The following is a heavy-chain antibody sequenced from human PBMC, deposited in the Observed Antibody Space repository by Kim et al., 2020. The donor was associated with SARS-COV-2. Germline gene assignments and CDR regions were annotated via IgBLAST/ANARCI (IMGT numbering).Heavy chain of an antibody. CDR3: AKDPDYYDSSGYFDY. D-gene: IGHD3-22*01. Sequence: GGSLRLSCAASGFTFSSYGMHWVRQAPGKGLEWVAVISYDGSNKYYADSVKGRFTISRDNSKNTLYLQMNSLRAEDTAVYYCAKDPDYYDSSGYFDYWGQGTLVTVSS. CDR2: ISYDGSNK. CDR1: GFTFSSYG. J-gene: IGHJ4*02. V-gene: IGHV3-30*18.